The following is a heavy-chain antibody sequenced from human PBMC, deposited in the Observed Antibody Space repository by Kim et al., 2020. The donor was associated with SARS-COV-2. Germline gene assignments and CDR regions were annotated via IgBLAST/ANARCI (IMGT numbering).Heavy chain of an antibody. CDR1: GFTFSDYY. J-gene: IGHJ6*02. D-gene: IGHD2-15*01. Sequence: GGSLRLSCAASGFTFSDYYMSWIRQAPGKGLEWVSYISSSSSYTNYADSVKGRFTISRDNAKNSLYLQMNSLRAEDTAVYYCARDAPTGYCSGGSCYYVAYCYYYAMDASGHGTTVTLSS. CDR3: ARDAPTGYCSGGSCYYVAYCYYYAMDA. V-gene: IGHV3-11*06. CDR2: ISSSSSYT.